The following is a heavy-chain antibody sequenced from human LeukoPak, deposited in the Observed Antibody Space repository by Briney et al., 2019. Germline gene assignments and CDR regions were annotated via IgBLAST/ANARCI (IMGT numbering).Heavy chain of an antibody. Sequence: PSQTLSLTCSVCGVSLSSGSYYWSWIRQSAGKGLEWIGRIYSSGSTNYNPSLKSRVTISVDTSKKQFSLKLSSVTAADTAVYYCARDPYSYYMDVWGKGTTVTASS. J-gene: IGHJ6*03. CDR2: IYSSGST. V-gene: IGHV4-61*02. CDR3: ARDPYSYYMDV. CDR1: GVSLSSGSYY.